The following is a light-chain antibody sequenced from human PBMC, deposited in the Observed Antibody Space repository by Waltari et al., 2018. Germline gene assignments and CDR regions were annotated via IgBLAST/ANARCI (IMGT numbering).Light chain of an antibody. CDR2: VNSDGSH. V-gene: IGLV4-69*01. J-gene: IGLJ3*02. Sequence: QLVLTQSPSASASLGASVKLTCTLSSGHSSNVVAWHQQQPEKGPRYLMKVNSDGSHSKGDDIPYRCSGSSSGAERYLTISSLQSEDEADYYCQTGGHGTWVFGGGTKLTVL. CDR1: SGHSSNV. CDR3: QTGGHGTWV.